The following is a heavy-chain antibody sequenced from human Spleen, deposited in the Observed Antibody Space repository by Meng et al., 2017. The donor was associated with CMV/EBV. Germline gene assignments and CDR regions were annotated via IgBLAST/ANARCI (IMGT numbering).Heavy chain of an antibody. CDR2: ISKDGSNK. V-gene: IGHV3-30*03. Sequence: GESLKISCAASGFTVSSNYMSWVRQAPGKGLEWVAVISKDGSNKYYAGSVKGRFTISRDNSQNTLYLQINSLRVEDTGVYYCARDPRTTIFGVVIDYWFDSWGQGTLVTVSS. CDR3: ARDPRTTIFGVVIDYWFDS. J-gene: IGHJ5*01. CDR1: GFTVSSNY. D-gene: IGHD3-3*01.